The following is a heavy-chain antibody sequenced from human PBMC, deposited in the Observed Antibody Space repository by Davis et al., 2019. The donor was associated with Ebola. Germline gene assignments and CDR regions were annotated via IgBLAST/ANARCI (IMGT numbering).Heavy chain of an antibody. J-gene: IGHJ4*02. CDR2: IDPSGGST. D-gene: IGHD5-24*01. CDR3: ARVDGRFGLDY. V-gene: IGHV1-46*01. CDR1: GYTFTSYY. Sequence: ASVKVSCKASGYTFTSYYIHWVRQAPGQGLEWMGIIDPSGGSTTYAQTFQGRVTMTRDPSTSTVSMEVSSLRSEDTAVYYCARVDGRFGLDYWGQGTLVTVSS.